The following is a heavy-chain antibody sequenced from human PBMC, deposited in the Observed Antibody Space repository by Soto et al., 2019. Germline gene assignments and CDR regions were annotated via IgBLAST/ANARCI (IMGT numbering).Heavy chain of an antibody. CDR2: IYYSGST. CDR3: ARWSTYGDFFDY. D-gene: IGHD4-17*01. J-gene: IGHJ4*02. Sequence: PSETLSLTCTVSGGSISSSSYYWGWIRQPPGKGLEWIGSIYYSGSTYYNPSLKSRVTISVDTSKKQLSLKLSSVTATDTAVYYCARWSTYGDFFDYWGQGTLVTVSS. CDR1: GGSISSSSYY. V-gene: IGHV4-39*01.